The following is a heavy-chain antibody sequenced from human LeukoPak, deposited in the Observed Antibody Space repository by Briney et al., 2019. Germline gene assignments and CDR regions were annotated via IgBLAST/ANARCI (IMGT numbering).Heavy chain of an antibody. V-gene: IGHV4-34*01. CDR1: RGSFSGYY. CDR2: INHSGST. J-gene: IGHJ2*01. Sequence: SETLSLTCAVYRGSFSGYYWSWIRQPPGKGLEWIGEINHSGSTNYNPSLKSRVTISVDTSKNQFSLKLSSVTAADTAVYYCARVHAWIQLWYLKDPHWYFGLWGRGTLVTVSS. CDR3: ARVHAWIQLWYLKDPHWYFGL. D-gene: IGHD5-18*01.